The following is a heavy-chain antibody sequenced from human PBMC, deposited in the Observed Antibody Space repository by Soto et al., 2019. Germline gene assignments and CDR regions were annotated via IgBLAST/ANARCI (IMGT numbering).Heavy chain of an antibody. Sequence: PGGSLRLSCAASGFTFSSYSMNWVRQAPGKGLEWVSYISSSSSTIYYADSVKGRFTISRDNAKNSLYLQMNNLRAEDTAVYYCARDRLAAAGNGGGYYYYYYMDVWGKGTTVTVSS. CDR2: ISSSSSTI. CDR3: ARDRLAAAGNGGGYYYYYYMDV. V-gene: IGHV3-48*01. D-gene: IGHD6-13*01. CDR1: GFTFSSYS. J-gene: IGHJ6*03.